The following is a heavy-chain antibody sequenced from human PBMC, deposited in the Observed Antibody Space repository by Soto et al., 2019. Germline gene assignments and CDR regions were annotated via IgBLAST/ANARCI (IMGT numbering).Heavy chain of an antibody. D-gene: IGHD2-2*01. V-gene: IGHV3-74*01. J-gene: IGHJ4*02. CDR2: INTDGSTT. CDR3: ARGNLPIVVVPAAIDY. Sequence: EVQLVESGGGLVQPEGSLRLSCAASGFTFSSYWMHWVRQTPGKGLEWVSRINTDGSTTNYADSVKGRFTISRDNAKNTLYLQMNGLRVEDTAVFYCARGNLPIVVVPAAIDYWGQGTQVTVSS. CDR1: GFTFSSYW.